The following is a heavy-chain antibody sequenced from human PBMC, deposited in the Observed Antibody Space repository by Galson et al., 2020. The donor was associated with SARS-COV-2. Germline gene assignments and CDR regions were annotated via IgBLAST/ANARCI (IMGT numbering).Heavy chain of an antibody. J-gene: IGHJ4*02. CDR3: ALTTVTNYDY. V-gene: IGHV4-39*07. Sequence: SQTLSLTCTVSGGSISSSSYYWGWIRQHPGKGLEWIGSIYYSGSTYYNPSLKSRVTISVDTSKNQFSLKLSSVTAADTAVYYCALTTVTNYDYWGQGTLVTVSS. CDR1: GGSISSSSYY. D-gene: IGHD4-17*01. CDR2: IYYSGST.